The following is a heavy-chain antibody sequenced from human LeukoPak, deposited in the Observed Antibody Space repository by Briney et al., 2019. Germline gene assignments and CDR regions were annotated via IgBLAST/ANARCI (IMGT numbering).Heavy chain of an antibody. CDR1: GFTFSDYY. Sequence: EGSLRLSCAASGFTFSDYYMSWIRQAPGKGLEWGSYISSSGSTIYYADSVKGRFTISRDNAKNSLYLQMNSLRAEDTAVYYCAVGIAAAGTFDYWGQGTLVTVSS. V-gene: IGHV3-11*01. CDR2: ISSSGSTI. D-gene: IGHD6-13*01. CDR3: AVGIAAAGTFDY. J-gene: IGHJ4*02.